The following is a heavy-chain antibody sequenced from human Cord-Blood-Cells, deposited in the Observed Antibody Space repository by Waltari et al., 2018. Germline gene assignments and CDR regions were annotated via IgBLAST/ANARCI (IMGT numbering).Heavy chain of an antibody. D-gene: IGHD6-6*01. J-gene: IGHJ1*01. CDR3: ARAGIAARHFQH. V-gene: IGHV1-69*01. CDR2: TIPILGTE. CDR1: GGTFSSYA. Sequence: QVQLVQSGAEVKKPGSSVKVSCKASGGTFSSYAISWVRQAPGQGLGWMGGTIPILGTENYAQKFQGRVTITADESTSTAYMELSSLISEDTAVYYCARAGIAARHFQHWGQGTLVTVSS.